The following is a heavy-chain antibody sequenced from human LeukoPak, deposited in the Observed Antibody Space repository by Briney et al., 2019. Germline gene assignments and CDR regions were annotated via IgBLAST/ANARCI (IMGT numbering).Heavy chain of an antibody. CDR1: GFTFSDYY. V-gene: IGHV3-11*01. CDR2: ISSSGSTI. CDR3: ARSQDYYYDSSGYSGY. D-gene: IGHD3-22*01. J-gene: IGHJ4*02. Sequence: GGSLRLSCAASGFTFSDYYMSWIRQAPGKGLEWVSYISSSGSTIYYADSVKGRFTISRDNAKNSLYLQMNSLRAEDTAVYYCARSQDYYYDSSGYSGYWGQGTLVTVSS.